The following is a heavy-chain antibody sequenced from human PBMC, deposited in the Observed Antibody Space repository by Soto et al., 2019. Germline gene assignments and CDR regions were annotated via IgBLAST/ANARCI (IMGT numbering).Heavy chain of an antibody. CDR3: ARAYEGDYFDY. D-gene: IGHD3-16*01. CDR2: ISYDGSNK. J-gene: IGHJ4*02. Sequence: QVQLVESGGGVVQPGRSLRLSCAASGFTFSSYAMHWVRQAPGKGLEWVAVISYDGSNKYYADSVKGRFTISRDNSKNTLDLQMISLRAEDTAVYYCARAYEGDYFDYWGQGTLVTVSS. V-gene: IGHV3-30-3*01. CDR1: GFTFSSYA.